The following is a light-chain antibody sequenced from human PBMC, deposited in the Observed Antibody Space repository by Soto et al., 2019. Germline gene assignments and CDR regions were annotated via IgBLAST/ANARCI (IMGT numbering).Light chain of an antibody. CDR2: DNN. J-gene: IGLJ2*01. CDR1: SSNIGNNY. V-gene: IGLV1-51*01. Sequence: QSVLTQPPSVSAAPGQKVTISCSGSSSNIGNNYVSWYQQLPGTAPKLLICDNNKRPSGIPDRFSGSKSGTSATLGITGLQTGDEADYYCGTWDSSLSADVVFGGGTKLTVL. CDR3: GTWDSSLSADVV.